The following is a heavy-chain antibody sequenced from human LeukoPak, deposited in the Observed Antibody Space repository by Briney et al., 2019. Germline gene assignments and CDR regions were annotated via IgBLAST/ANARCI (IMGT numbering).Heavy chain of an antibody. CDR3: AKEFGYSSSFVYYYYMDV. CDR2: ISGSGGST. D-gene: IGHD6-6*01. CDR1: GFTLSSYA. Sequence: GGSLRLSCAASGFTLSSYAMSWVRQAPGKGLEWVSAISGSGGSTYYADSVKGRFTISRDNSKNTLYLQMNSLRAEDTAVYYCAKEFGYSSSFVYYYYMDVWGKGTTVTVSS. V-gene: IGHV3-23*01. J-gene: IGHJ6*03.